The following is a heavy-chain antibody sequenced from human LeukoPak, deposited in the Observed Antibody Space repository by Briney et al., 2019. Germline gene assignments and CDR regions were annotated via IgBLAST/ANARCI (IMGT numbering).Heavy chain of an antibody. CDR1: GGSISSYY. CDR2: IYYSGST. D-gene: IGHD4-17*01. J-gene: IGHJ4*02. CDR3: ARVRGAGGDYFFDY. V-gene: IGHV4-59*01. Sequence: SETLSLTCTVSGGSISSYYWSWIRQPPGKGLDWIGYIYYSGSTNYNPSLKSRVTISVDTSKNQFSLKLSSVTAADTAVYYCARVRGAGGDYFFDYWGQGTLVTVSS.